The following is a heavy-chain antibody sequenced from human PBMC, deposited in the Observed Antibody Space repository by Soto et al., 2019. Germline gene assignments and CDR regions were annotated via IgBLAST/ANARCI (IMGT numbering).Heavy chain of an antibody. CDR3: ASSYGSGYRAFDY. Sequence: QVQLVQSGAEVKRPGSSVKVSCKASGDTFTFYSINWVRQAPGLGLEWMGRINPILSMSNYAQRFQGRVTMTADKSTSPADMALSSLRSEDTAIYYCASSYGSGYRAFDYWGQGALVTVSS. CDR1: GDTFTFYS. J-gene: IGHJ4*02. V-gene: IGHV1-69*02. CDR2: INPILSMS. D-gene: IGHD3-10*01.